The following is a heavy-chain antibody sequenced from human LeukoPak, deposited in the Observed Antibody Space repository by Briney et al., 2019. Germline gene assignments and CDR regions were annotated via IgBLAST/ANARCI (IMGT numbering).Heavy chain of an antibody. CDR3: ARGRSGWYAYYYYYGMDV. CDR2: INHSGST. Sequence: SETLSLTCAVYGGSFSGYYWSWIRQPPGKGLEWIGEINHSGSTNCNPSLKSRVTISVDTSKNQFSLKLSSVTAADTAVYYCARGRSGWYAYYYYYGMDVWGQGTTVTVSS. J-gene: IGHJ6*02. V-gene: IGHV4-34*01. D-gene: IGHD6-19*01. CDR1: GGSFSGYY.